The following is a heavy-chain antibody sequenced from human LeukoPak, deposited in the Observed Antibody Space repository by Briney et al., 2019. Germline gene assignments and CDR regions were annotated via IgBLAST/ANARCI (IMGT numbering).Heavy chain of an antibody. CDR1: GYTFTSYY. CDR2: INPSGGST. V-gene: IGHV1-46*01. D-gene: IGHD1-26*01. J-gene: IGHJ4*02. Sequence: ASVRVSFKASGYTFTSYYMHWVRQARGQGGEWMGVINPSGGSTSYAQKFQGRVTMTRDTFTSIVYMELSSLRSEDTAVYYCARVSGSYYPHFDYWGQGTLVTVSS. CDR3: ARVSGSYYPHFDY.